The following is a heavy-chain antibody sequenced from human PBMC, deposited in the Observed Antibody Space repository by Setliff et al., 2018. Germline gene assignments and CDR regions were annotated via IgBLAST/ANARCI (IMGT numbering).Heavy chain of an antibody. V-gene: IGHV4-30-4*08. J-gene: IGHJ4*02. CDR2: IYSSGST. Sequence: SETLSLTCTVSGGSISSGDYYWSWIRQPPGKGLEWIGYIYSSGSTYYNPSLKSRVSISVDTSKNQFSLKLSSVTAADTAVYYCARVVGAVVDYWGQGTLVTVSS. CDR3: ARVVGAVVDY. D-gene: IGHD2-15*01. CDR1: GGSISSGDYY.